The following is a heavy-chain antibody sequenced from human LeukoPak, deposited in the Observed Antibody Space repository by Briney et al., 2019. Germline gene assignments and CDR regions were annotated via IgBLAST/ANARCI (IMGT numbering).Heavy chain of an antibody. V-gene: IGHV4-4*07. D-gene: IGHD3-3*01. CDR3: AKDRTVRFLEWLSTNEPFEI. J-gene: IGHJ3*02. Sequence: SETLSLTCTVSGGSISTYYWSWIRQPAGKGLEWIGRIYISGSTNYNPSLKSRVTMSLDTSKNQLSLNLSSVTAADTALYYCAKDRTVRFLEWLSTNEPFEIWGQGTLVTVSS. CDR2: IYISGST. CDR1: GGSISTYY.